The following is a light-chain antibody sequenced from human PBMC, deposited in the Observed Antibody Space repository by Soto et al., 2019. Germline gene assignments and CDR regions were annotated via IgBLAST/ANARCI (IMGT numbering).Light chain of an antibody. CDR1: QSVSSTY. Sequence: EIVLTQSPGTLSLSPGERATLSCRASQSVSSTYLAWYQQKPGQAPRLLIYGVSSRATGIPDRFSASGSGADFTLTISRLEPEDFAVYYCQQYGRSPWTFGQGTKVDIK. CDR2: GVS. CDR3: QQYGRSPWT. V-gene: IGKV3-20*01. J-gene: IGKJ1*01.